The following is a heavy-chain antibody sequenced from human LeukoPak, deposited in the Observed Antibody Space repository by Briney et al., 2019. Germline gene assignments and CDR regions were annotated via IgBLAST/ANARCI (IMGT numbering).Heavy chain of an antibody. V-gene: IGHV4-39*07. D-gene: IGHD5-18*01. CDR2: IYHSGST. CDR1: GGSISSSSYY. CDR3: ARVAGAGYGQLLLNYYYYMDV. J-gene: IGHJ6*03. Sequence: PSETLSLTCTVSGGSISSSSYYWGWIRQPPGKGLEWIGSIYHSGSTYYNPSLKSRVTISVDTSKNQFSLKLSSVTAADTAVYYCARVAGAGYGQLLLNYYYYMDVWGKGTTVTVSS.